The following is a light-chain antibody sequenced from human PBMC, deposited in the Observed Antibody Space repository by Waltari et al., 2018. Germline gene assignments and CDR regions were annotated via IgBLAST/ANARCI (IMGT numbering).Light chain of an antibody. V-gene: IGKV4-1*01. Sequence: DIVMTQSPASLAVSLGERATINCKSSQSVLYSSDNKNYLAWYQQKPGQPPKLLFYWASTRESGVPDRFSGSGSGTDFTLTISSLQAEDVAVYYCQQHYTTPFTFGPGTTVDIK. CDR1: QSVLYSSDNKNY. J-gene: IGKJ3*01. CDR2: WAS. CDR3: QQHYTTPFT.